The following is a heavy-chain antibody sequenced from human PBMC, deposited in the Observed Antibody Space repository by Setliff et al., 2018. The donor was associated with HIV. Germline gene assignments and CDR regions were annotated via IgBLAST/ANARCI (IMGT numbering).Heavy chain of an antibody. V-gene: IGHV4-39*07. D-gene: IGHD3-10*01. CDR2: IYYSGST. Sequence: SETLSLTCTVSGGSITTSTFYWGWIRQPPGKGLEWIGSIYYSGSTYYNPSLKSRLTISLDTKNQFSLKPSSVTAADTAVYYCARGGSGNSYNGAFDYWGQGTLVTVSS. CDR3: ARGGSGNSYNGAFDY. J-gene: IGHJ4*02. CDR1: GGSITTSTFY.